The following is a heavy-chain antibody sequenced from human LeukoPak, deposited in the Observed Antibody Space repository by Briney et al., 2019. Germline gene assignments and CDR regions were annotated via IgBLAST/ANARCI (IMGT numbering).Heavy chain of an antibody. CDR1: VYTFTGYY. CDR3: ARDQNFHDSGGYYGIDS. D-gene: IGHD3-22*01. J-gene: IGHJ4*02. V-gene: IGHV1-2*02. CDR2: INPNNGGT. Sequence: ASVKVSCKASVYTFTGYYMHWVRQAPGQGLEWIGWINPNNGGTNYAQKFQDRVTMTRDTSTSTAYMELSRLTSDDTAVYYCARDQNFHDSGGYYGIDSWGQGTLVTVSS.